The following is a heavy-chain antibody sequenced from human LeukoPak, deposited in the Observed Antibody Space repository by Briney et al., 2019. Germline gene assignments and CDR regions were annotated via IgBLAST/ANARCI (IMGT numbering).Heavy chain of an antibody. J-gene: IGHJ4*02. CDR1: GFTFSSYA. CDR2: ISGSGGST. D-gene: IGHD3-10*01. CDR3: VRDLGLGNYGDY. Sequence: PGGSLRLSCAASGFTFSSYAMSWVRQAPGKGLEWVSAISGSGGSTYYADSVKGRFTISRDNSKNTLYLQMTNLRAEDTAVYYCVRDLGLGNYGDYWGQGTVLTVSS. V-gene: IGHV3-23*01.